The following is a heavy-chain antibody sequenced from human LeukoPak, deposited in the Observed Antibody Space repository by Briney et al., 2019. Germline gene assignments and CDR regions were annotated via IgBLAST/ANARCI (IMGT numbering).Heavy chain of an antibody. J-gene: IGHJ3*02. CDR3: ARGDGVTTMEGAVLGDI. D-gene: IGHD4-11*01. Sequence: SETLSLTCTVSGGSISSGDYYWSWIRQPPGKGLEWIGYIYYSGSTYYNPSLKSRVAISVDTSKNRFSLRLSSVTAADTAVYYCARGDGVTTMEGAVLGDIWGQGTMVTVSS. CDR1: GGSISSGDYY. V-gene: IGHV4-30-4*08. CDR2: IYYSGST.